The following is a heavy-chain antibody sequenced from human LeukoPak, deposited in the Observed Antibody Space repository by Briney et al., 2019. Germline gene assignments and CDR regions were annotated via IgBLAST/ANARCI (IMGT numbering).Heavy chain of an antibody. V-gene: IGHV3-66*01. J-gene: IGHJ4*02. CDR1: GFTFSDYY. D-gene: IGHD3-10*01. Sequence: PGGSLRLSCAASGFTFSDYYMSWIRQAPGKGLEWVSVIYSGGSTYYADSVKGRFTISRDNSKNTLYLQMNSLRAEDTAVYYCARDHDYYGSGSYLGYWGQGTLVTVSS. CDR3: ARDHDYYGSGSYLGY. CDR2: IYSGGST.